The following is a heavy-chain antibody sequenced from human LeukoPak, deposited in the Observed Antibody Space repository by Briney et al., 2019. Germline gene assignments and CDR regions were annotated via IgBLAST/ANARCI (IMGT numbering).Heavy chain of an antibody. Sequence: ASVKVSCKASGYTFTSYYMHWVRQAPGQGLEWMGIINPSGGSTSYAQKFQGRVTMTRDTSTSTVYMELSSLRSEDTAVYYCATSYSSFGGFDYWGQGTLVTVSS. V-gene: IGHV1-46*01. CDR1: GYTFTSYY. J-gene: IGHJ4*02. D-gene: IGHD6-6*01. CDR3: ATSYSSFGGFDY. CDR2: INPSGGST.